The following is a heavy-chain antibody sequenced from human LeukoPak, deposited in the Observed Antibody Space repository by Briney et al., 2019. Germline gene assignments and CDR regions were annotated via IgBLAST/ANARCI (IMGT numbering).Heavy chain of an antibody. CDR3: ARQTTHMVRGVKFDY. Sequence: SETLSLTCTVSGGSISSGSYYWSWTRQPAGKGLEWIGRIYTSGSTNYNPSLKSRVTISVDTSKNQFSLKLSSVTAADTAVYYCARQTTHMVRGVKFDYWGQGTLVTVSS. V-gene: IGHV4-61*02. CDR1: GGSISSGSYY. J-gene: IGHJ4*02. CDR2: IYTSGST. D-gene: IGHD3-10*01.